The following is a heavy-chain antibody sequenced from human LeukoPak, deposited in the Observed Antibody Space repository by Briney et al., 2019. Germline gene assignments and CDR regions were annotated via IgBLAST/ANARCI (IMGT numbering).Heavy chain of an antibody. J-gene: IGHJ4*02. D-gene: IGHD3-16*01. Sequence: GGPLRLSCEASGLAFSSHAMTWLRQAPGRGLEWVSGIAGSGGSTYHAESVKGRFTISRDNSKNTLYLQMNSLRAEDTAVYYCATRPPSETYYGVLDYWGQGTLVTVSS. CDR1: GLAFSSHA. CDR3: ATRPPSETYYGVLDY. CDR2: IAGSGGST. V-gene: IGHV3-23*01.